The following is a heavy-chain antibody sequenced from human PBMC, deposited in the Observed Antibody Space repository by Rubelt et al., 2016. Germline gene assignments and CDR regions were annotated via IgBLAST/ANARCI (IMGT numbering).Heavy chain of an antibody. Sequence: QVTLKESGPVLVKPTETLTLTCTVSGFSLSNARMGVSWIRHPPGKALEWLAHIFSKDEKSYSTPLKSRITISKDTSKSQVVLTMTNMDQVDTARYYGARIIVNLYDYWGQGTLVTVSS. V-gene: IGHV2-26*01. D-gene: IGHD3-16*02. CDR2: IFSKDEK. CDR3: ARIIVNLYDY. CDR1: GFSLSNARMG. J-gene: IGHJ4*02.